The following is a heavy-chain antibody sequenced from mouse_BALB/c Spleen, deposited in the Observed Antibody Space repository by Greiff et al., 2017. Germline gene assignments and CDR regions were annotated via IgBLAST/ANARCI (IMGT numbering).Heavy chain of an antibody. CDR1: GFNIKDYY. D-gene: IGHD2-1*01. Sequence: EVKVVESGAELVRSGASVKLSCTASGFNIKDYYMHWVKQRPEQGLEWIGWIDPENGDTEYAPKFQGKATMTADTSSNTAYLQLSSLTSEDTAVYYCTDGNYRWDYWGQGTTLTVSS. J-gene: IGHJ2*01. CDR2: IDPENGDT. CDR3: TDGNYRWDY. V-gene: IGHV14-4*02.